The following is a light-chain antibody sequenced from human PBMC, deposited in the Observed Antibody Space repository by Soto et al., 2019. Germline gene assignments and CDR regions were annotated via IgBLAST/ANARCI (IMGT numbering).Light chain of an antibody. V-gene: IGLV2-8*01. CDR2: EVS. Sequence: QSALTQSPSASGSPGQSVTISCTGTSSDVGNYNYVSWYQQHPGKAPKLMIYEVSKRPSGVPDRFSGSKSGNTASLTVSGLQAEDEADYYCSSYAGSNTWVFGGGTKVTVL. CDR1: SSDVGNYNY. J-gene: IGLJ3*02. CDR3: SSYAGSNTWV.